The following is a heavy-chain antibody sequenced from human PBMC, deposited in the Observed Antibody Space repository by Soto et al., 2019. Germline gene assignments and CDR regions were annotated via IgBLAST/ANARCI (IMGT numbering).Heavy chain of an antibody. D-gene: IGHD2-15*01. CDR3: AVARWSYYFDF. Sequence: WGTLRLSCAASGFTFSGFGMHWVRQAPGKGLEGVASIWYDGSDKYYADSVKGRFTISRDNSKNTLYLQMHSLTAEDTAVCHCAVARWSYYFDFWGQGTPVTVSS. CDR1: GFTFSGFG. CDR2: IWYDGSDK. J-gene: IGHJ4*02. V-gene: IGHV3-33*04.